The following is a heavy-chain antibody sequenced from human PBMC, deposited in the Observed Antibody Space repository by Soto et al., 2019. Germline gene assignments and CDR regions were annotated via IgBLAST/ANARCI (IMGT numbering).Heavy chain of an antibody. J-gene: IGHJ6*02. D-gene: IGHD3-3*01. CDR3: ARGRREYYDFWSGEYRGFYYYYGMDV. V-gene: IGHV1-69*13. Sequence: GASVKVSCKASGGTFSSYAISWVRQAPGQGLEWMGGIIPIFGTANYAQKFQGRVTITADESTSTAYMELSSLRSEDTAVYYCARGRREYYDFWSGEYRGFYYYYGMDVWGQGITVTV. CDR1: GGTFSSYA. CDR2: IIPIFGTA.